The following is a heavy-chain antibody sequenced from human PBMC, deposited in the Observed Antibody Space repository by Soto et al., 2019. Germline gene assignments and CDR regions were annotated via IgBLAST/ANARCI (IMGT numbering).Heavy chain of an antibody. V-gene: IGHV4-39*07. Sequence: SETLSLTCTVSGGSISSSSYYWGWIRQPPGKGLEWIGSIYYSGSTYYNPSIKSRVTISVDTPKNQFSLKLSSVTAADTAVYYCARDVIIVVGSDAFDIWGQGTMVTVSS. CDR1: GGSISSSSYY. J-gene: IGHJ3*02. CDR3: ARDVIIVVGSDAFDI. CDR2: IYYSGST. D-gene: IGHD3-22*01.